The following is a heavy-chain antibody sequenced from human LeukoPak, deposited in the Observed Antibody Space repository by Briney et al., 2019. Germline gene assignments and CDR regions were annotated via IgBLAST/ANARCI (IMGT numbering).Heavy chain of an antibody. CDR1: GYTLTSYY. CDR2: INPSGGST. CDR3: ARGGVIAVAGGYFDY. J-gene: IGHJ4*02. V-gene: IGHV1-46*03. Sequence: ASVKVSCKASGYTLTSYYMHWVRQAPGQGLEWMGIINPSGGSTSYAQKFQGRVTMTRDTSTSTVYMELSSLGSEDTAVYYCARGGVIAVAGGYFDYWGQGTLVTVSS. D-gene: IGHD6-19*01.